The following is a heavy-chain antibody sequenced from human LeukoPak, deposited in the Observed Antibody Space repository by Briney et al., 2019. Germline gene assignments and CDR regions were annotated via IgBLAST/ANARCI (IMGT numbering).Heavy chain of an antibody. CDR3: AKDRGSSWYVDYYYMDV. D-gene: IGHD6-13*01. J-gene: IGHJ6*03. CDR1: GFTFSSYG. V-gene: IGHV3-30*02. CDR2: IRYDGSNK. Sequence: PGGSLRLSCAASGFTFSSYGMHWVRQAPGKGLEWVAFIRYDGSNKYYADSVEGRFTISRDNSKNTLYLQMNSLRAEDTAVYYCAKDRGSSWYVDYYYMDVWSKGTTVTVSS.